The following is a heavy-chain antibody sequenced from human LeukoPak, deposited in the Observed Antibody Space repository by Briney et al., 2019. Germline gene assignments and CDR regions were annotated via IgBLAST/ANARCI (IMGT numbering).Heavy chain of an antibody. CDR3: ARVGGSGYFDP. Sequence: GGSLRLSCAASGFTFSSYSMNWVRQAPGKGLEWVSSISSSSSYIYYADSVKGRFTISRDNAKNSLYLQMNSLRAEDTAVYYCARVGGSGYFDPWGRGTLVTVSS. D-gene: IGHD2-15*01. CDR2: ISSSSSYI. J-gene: IGHJ2*01. CDR1: GFTFSSYS. V-gene: IGHV3-21*01.